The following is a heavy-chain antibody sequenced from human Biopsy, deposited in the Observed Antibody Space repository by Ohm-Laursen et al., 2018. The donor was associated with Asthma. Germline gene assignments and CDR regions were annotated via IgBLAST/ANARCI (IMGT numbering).Heavy chain of an antibody. D-gene: IGHD3-3*01. J-gene: IGHJ6*02. CDR1: GGSISSYY. CDR2: ISYGGKT. Sequence: SDTLSLTCTVSGGSISSYYWSWIRQAPGKGLEWIGYISYGGKTSYNPSLKNRVTISRDTSKTQFSLRLTSVTAADTAVYFCARRITIFGVVQKDHGMDAWGQGTTVIVSS. CDR3: ARRITIFGVVQKDHGMDA. V-gene: IGHV4-59*04.